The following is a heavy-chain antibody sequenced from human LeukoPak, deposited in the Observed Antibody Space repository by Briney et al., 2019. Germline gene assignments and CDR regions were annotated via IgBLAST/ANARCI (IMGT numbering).Heavy chain of an antibody. Sequence: GGSLRLSCAASGFTFSDYGMNWVRQAPGKGLEWVSYISSSSSTIYYADSVKGRFTISRDNAKKSLYLQMNSLRAEDTAVYYCARGQWLGRMGHFDYWGQGTLVTVSS. J-gene: IGHJ4*02. D-gene: IGHD6-19*01. V-gene: IGHV3-48*01. CDR1: GFTFSDYG. CDR2: ISSSSSTI. CDR3: ARGQWLGRMGHFDY.